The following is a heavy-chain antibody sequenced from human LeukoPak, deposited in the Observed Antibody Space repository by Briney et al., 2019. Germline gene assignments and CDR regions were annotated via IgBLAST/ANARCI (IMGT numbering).Heavy chain of an antibody. D-gene: IGHD2-2*02. CDR3: ARVSGYCSSTSCYSGAFDI. J-gene: IGHJ3*02. V-gene: IGHV1-2*02. CDR1: GYTFTGYY. Sequence: ASVKVSCKASGYTFTGYYTHWVRQAPGQGLEWMGWINPNSGGTNYAQKFQGRVTMTRDTSISTAYMELSRLRSDDTAVYYCARVSGYCSSTSCYSGAFDIWGQGTMVAVSS. CDR2: INPNSGGT.